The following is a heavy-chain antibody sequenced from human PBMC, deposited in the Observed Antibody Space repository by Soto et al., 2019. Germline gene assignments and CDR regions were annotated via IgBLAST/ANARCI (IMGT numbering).Heavy chain of an antibody. CDR3: ASVCSGGSCYSTILD. J-gene: IGHJ4*02. V-gene: IGHV4-59*01. Sequence: QSQTLSLTCTVSGGSISSYYWSWIRQPPGKGLEWIGYIYYSGSTNYNPSLKSRVTISVDTSKNQFSLKLSSVTAADTAVYYCASVCSGGSCYSTILDWGQGTLVTVSS. CDR2: IYYSGST. D-gene: IGHD2-15*01. CDR1: GGSISSYY.